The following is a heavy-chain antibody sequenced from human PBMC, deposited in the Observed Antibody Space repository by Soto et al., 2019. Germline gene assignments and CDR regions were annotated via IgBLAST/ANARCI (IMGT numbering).Heavy chain of an antibody. CDR2: IFSNDET. CDR3: ARINFGIPAAILHWFDP. D-gene: IGHD2-2*01. J-gene: IGHJ5*02. V-gene: IGHV2-26*01. CDR1: GFSLSNARMG. Sequence: SGPTLVNPTETLTLTCTVSGFSLSNARMGVSWIRQSPGKALEWLAHIFSNDETSYSTTLKNRLTISKDTSNSQVVLTMTNMDPVDTATYYCARINFGIPAAILHWFDPWDQGTLVTGSA.